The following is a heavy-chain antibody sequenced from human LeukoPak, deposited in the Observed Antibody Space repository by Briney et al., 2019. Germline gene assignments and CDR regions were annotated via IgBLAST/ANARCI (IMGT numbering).Heavy chain of an antibody. CDR1: GYTFTSYD. V-gene: IGHV1-8*01. CDR3: ATNGLYSNYYYYYMDV. Sequence: GASMKVSCKASGYTFTSYDIHWVRQATGQGLEWMGWMNPNTVNTGYAQKFQGRVTMTRNTSISTAYMELSSLRSEDTAVYYCATNGLYSNYYYYYMDVWGKGTTVTVSS. D-gene: IGHD4-11*01. J-gene: IGHJ6*03. CDR2: MNPNTVNT.